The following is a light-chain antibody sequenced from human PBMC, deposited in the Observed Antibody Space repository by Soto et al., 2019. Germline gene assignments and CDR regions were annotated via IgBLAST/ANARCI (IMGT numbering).Light chain of an antibody. CDR1: QSVSSY. Sequence: EIVLTQSPATLSLSPGERATLSCRASQSVSSYLAWYQQKPGQAPRHLIYDASNRATGIPARFSGSGSGTDFTLTISSLEPEDFAVYYCQQRSNWRITFGQGTRLEIK. V-gene: IGKV3-11*01. J-gene: IGKJ5*01. CDR3: QQRSNWRIT. CDR2: DAS.